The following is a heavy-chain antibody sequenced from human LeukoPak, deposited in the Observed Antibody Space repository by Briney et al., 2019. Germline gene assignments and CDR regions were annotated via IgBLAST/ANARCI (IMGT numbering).Heavy chain of an antibody. Sequence: GESLNISCKGPGYSFTSYWIGWVRQMPGKGLEWMGIIYPGDSDTRYSPSFQGQVTISADKSISTAYLQWSSLKASDTAMYYCVRDYYDSSGYYPGYFQHWGQGTLVTVSS. CDR1: GYSFTSYW. V-gene: IGHV5-51*01. J-gene: IGHJ1*01. CDR3: VRDYYDSSGYYPGYFQH. D-gene: IGHD3-22*01. CDR2: IYPGDSDT.